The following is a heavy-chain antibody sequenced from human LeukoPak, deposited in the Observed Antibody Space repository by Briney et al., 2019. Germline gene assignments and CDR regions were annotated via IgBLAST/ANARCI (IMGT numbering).Heavy chain of an antibody. J-gene: IGHJ3*02. CDR2: IYHSGST. CDR1: GGSISSYY. V-gene: IGHV4-59*12. Sequence: PSETLSLTCTVSGGSISSYYWSWIRQPPGKGLEWIGYIYHSGSTYYNPSLKSRVTISADRSKNQFSLKLSSVTAADTAVYYCARVVVVVPAARGHAFDIWGQGTMVTVSS. D-gene: IGHD2-2*01. CDR3: ARVVVVVPAARGHAFDI.